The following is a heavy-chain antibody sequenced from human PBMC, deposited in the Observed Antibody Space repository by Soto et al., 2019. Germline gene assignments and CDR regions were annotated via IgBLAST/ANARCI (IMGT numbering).Heavy chain of an antibody. CDR2: IYHSGST. Sequence: SETLSLTCAVSGGSISSNNWWSWVRQPPGKGLEWIGEIYHSGSTNYNPSLKSRVTISVDKSKNQFSLKLNSVTAADTAVYYCARAPETPSIFEVALPYFFDYWGQGTLVTVSS. J-gene: IGHJ4*01. CDR3: ARAPETPSIFEVALPYFFDY. V-gene: IGHV4-4*02. D-gene: IGHD3-3*01. CDR1: GGSISSNNW.